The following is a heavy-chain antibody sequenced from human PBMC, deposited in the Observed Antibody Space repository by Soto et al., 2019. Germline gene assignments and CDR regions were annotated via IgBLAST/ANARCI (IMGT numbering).Heavy chain of an antibody. CDR1: GGSFSGYY. CDR2: INHSGST. Sequence: QVQLQQWGAGLLKPSETLSLTCAVYGGSFSGYYWSWIRQPPGKGLEWIGEINHSGSTNYNPSLKSRVNISVDTSKNQFSLKLSSVTAADTAVYYCARARWGSSSWYFGGDRLFDPWGQGTLVTVSS. J-gene: IGHJ5*02. CDR3: ARARWGSSSWYFGGDRLFDP. V-gene: IGHV4-34*01. D-gene: IGHD6-13*01.